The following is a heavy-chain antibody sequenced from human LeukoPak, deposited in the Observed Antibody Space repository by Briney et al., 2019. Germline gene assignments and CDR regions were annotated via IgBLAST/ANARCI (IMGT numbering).Heavy chain of an antibody. CDR3: AYRGATSDAFGI. J-gene: IGHJ3*02. V-gene: IGHV3-23*01. D-gene: IGHD1-26*01. CDR1: GFTFSSYA. CDR2: ISGSGGSI. Sequence: PGGSLRLSCAASGFTFSSYAMSWVRQAPGKGLEWVSAISGSGGSIYYADSVKGRFTISRDNSKNTLYLQMNSLRAEDTAVYYCAYRGATSDAFGIWGQGTMVTVSS.